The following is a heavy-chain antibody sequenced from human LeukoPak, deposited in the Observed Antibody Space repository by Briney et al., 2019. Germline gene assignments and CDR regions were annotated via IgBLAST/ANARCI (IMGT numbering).Heavy chain of an antibody. Sequence: QPGGSLRLSCAASGFAFSSYAMSWVRQAPGKGLEWVSAISGSGGSTYSADSVKGRFTISRDNSKNTLYLQMNSLRAEDTAVYYCAKLSYDFWSGSFDCWGQGTLVTVSS. V-gene: IGHV3-23*01. CDR1: GFAFSSYA. D-gene: IGHD3-3*01. J-gene: IGHJ4*02. CDR3: AKLSYDFWSGSFDC. CDR2: ISGSGGST.